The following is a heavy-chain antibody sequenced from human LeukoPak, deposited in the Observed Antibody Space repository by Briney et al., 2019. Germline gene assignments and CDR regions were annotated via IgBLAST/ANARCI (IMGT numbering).Heavy chain of an antibody. CDR2: ISTYNGYT. CDR1: GYTFTNYG. CDR3: ARAPRGYSASHVVY. Sequence: GASVKDSCKASGYTFTNYGISWVRQAPGAGLEWMGWISTYNGYTNYRQKFQGKVTMTTDTSTSTAYMELRSLTSDDTAVYYCARAPRGYSASHVVYWGQGTRVTVSS. J-gene: IGHJ4*02. V-gene: IGHV1-18*01. D-gene: IGHD5-18*01.